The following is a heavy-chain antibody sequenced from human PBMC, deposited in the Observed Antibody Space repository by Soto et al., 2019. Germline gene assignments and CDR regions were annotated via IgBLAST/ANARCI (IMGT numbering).Heavy chain of an antibody. V-gene: IGHV2-70*04. Sequence: SGPTLVNPTQTLTLTCTVSGFSLSTNGMRVSWIRQPPGKALEWLARIDWDDDKFYSTSLRTRLTISKDTSKSQVVLTMTNMDPVDSATYYCARAPHSSSWYGDYFDYWGQGTLVTVSS. CDR2: IDWDDDK. CDR3: ARAPHSSSWYGDYFDY. CDR1: GFSLSTNGMR. D-gene: IGHD6-13*01. J-gene: IGHJ4*02.